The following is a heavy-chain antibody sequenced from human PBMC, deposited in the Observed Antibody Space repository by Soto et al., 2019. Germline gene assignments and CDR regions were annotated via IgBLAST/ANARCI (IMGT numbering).Heavy chain of an antibody. J-gene: IGHJ6*02. CDR3: ARHGPRVYYDNSDYYYYGMDV. CDR2: IYPGDSDT. V-gene: IGHV5-51*01. D-gene: IGHD3-22*01. CDR1: GYSFTIYW. Sequence: PGESLKISCKGSGYSFTIYWIGWVRQMPGKGLEWMGNIYPGDSDTRYSPSFQGQVTISADKSISTAYLQWSSLKASDTAMYYCARHGPRVYYDNSDYYYYGMDVWGQGTTVTVSS.